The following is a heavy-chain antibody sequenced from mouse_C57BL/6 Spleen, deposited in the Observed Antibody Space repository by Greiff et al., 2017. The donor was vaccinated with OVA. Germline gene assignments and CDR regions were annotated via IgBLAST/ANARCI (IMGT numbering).Heavy chain of an antibody. J-gene: IGHJ2*01. D-gene: IGHD1-1*01. V-gene: IGHV1-55*01. CDR2: IYPGSGST. CDR3: ARGGRYYFDY. Sequence: QVQLQQPGAELVQPGASVKMSCKASGYTFTSYWITWVKQRPGQGLEWIGDIYPGSGSTNYNEKFKSKATLTVDTASSTAYMQLSSLTSEDSAVYYGARGGRYYFDYWGQGTTLKVSS. CDR1: GYTFTSYW.